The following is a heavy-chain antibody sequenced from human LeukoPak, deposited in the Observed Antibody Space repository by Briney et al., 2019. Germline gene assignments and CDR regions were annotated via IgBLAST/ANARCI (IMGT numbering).Heavy chain of an antibody. D-gene: IGHD2-15*01. V-gene: IGHV3-30*01. CDR2: ISSDGRDN. CDR1: AFTFNKYP. Sequence: GGSLRLSSAAPAFTFNKYPMHWVRQAPGKGLEWVALISSDGRDNYYADSVKGRFTTSTDNSKNTLYLQLNSVRAEDTAVYYCAREGYCSGGSCWGYFDYWGQETLVTVSS. J-gene: IGHJ4*02. CDR3: AREGYCSGGSCWGYFDY.